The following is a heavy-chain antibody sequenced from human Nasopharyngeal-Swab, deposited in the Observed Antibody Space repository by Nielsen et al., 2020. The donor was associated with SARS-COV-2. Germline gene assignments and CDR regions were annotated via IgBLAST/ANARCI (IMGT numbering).Heavy chain of an antibody. Sequence: SETLSLTCAVSGGSISTVDFSWNWIRQPPGKGLERIGYMNQRGSTYYNPSLKSRVTISVDRSKNQFSLKLNSVIAADTAVYYCAKGYTYGPPDYYFDYWGQGTLVTVSS. CDR1: GGSISTVDFS. CDR2: MNQRGST. J-gene: IGHJ4*02. CDR3: AKGYTYGPPDYYFDY. V-gene: IGHV4-30-2*01. D-gene: IGHD5-18*01.